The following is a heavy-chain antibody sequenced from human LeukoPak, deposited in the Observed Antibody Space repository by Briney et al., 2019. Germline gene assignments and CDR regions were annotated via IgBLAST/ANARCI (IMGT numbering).Heavy chain of an antibody. CDR2: IYYTGTT. CDR1: GDSTNTYF. D-gene: IGHD4-17*01. V-gene: IGHV4-59*01. CDR3: ASKSTDHGELRFDY. J-gene: IGHJ4*02. Sequence: SETLSLTCTLSGDSTNTYFWSWIRQSPGKGLEWIGYIYYTGTTNYNPSLKSRVTISVDTSKNQFSLKVNSVTAADAGVYYCASKSTDHGELRFDYWGQGTLVTVSS.